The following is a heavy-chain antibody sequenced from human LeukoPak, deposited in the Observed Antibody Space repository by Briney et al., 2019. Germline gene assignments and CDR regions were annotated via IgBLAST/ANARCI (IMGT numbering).Heavy chain of an antibody. CDR3: ARNQYLLWFGELSGMDV. CDR2: INPNSGGT. Sequence: ASVKVSCKASGYTFTGYYMHWVPQAPGQGLEWMGWINPNSGGTNYARKFQGRVTMTRDTSISTAYMELSRLRSDDTAVYYCARNQYLLWFGELSGMDVWGQGTTVTVSS. V-gene: IGHV1-2*02. CDR1: GYTFTGYY. D-gene: IGHD3-10*01. J-gene: IGHJ6*02.